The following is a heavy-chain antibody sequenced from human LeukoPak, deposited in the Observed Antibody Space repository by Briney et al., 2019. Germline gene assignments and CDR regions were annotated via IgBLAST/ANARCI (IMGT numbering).Heavy chain of an antibody. CDR2: ISYDGSNK. Sequence: GRSLRLSCAASGFTFSGYGMHWVRQAPGKGLEWVAVISYDGSNKYYADSVKGRFTISRDNSKNTLYLQMNSLRAEDTAVYYCARDLADIVVVVAATGPFDYWGQGTLVTVSS. CDR1: GFTFSGYG. CDR3: ARDLADIVVVVAATGPFDY. V-gene: IGHV3-30*03. J-gene: IGHJ4*02. D-gene: IGHD2-15*01.